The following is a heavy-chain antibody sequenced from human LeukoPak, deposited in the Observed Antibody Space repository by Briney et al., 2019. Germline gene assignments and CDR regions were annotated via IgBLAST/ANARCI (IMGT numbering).Heavy chain of an antibody. Sequence: GRSLRLSCAAAGFTFDDYAMHCVRQAPGKGLEWVSLISWDGGSTYYADSVKGRFTISRDNSKNSLYLQMNSLRAEDTALYYCAKDMGTHDYTYMDVWGKGTTVTVSS. V-gene: IGHV3-43D*03. CDR1: GFTFDDYA. CDR3: AKDMGTHDYTYMDV. D-gene: IGHD1-14*01. J-gene: IGHJ6*03. CDR2: ISWDGGST.